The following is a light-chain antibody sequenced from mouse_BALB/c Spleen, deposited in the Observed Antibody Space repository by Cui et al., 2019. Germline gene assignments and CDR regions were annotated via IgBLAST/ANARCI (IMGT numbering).Light chain of an antibody. V-gene: IGKV10-94*01. J-gene: IGKJ1*01. CDR1: QGISNY. CDR2: YTS. CDR3: QKYSKLPPT. Sequence: DIQMTQTTSSLSASLADRVTIRCSESQGISNYLNWYQQKPDGTVKLLIYYTSSLHSGVPSRFSGSGSGTDYSLTISNLEPEDIATYYCQKYSKLPPTFGGGTKLEIK.